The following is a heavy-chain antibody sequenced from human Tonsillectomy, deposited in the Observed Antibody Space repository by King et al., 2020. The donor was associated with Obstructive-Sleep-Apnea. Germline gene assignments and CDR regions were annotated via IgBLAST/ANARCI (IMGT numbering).Heavy chain of an antibody. CDR2: IYNLGST. J-gene: IGHJ6*02. CDR3: ARDSSGYYYAGGYYGMDV. D-gene: IGHD3-22*01. V-gene: IGHV4-59*01. Sequence: QLQESGPGLVKPSETLSLTCSVTDGSLTNYYWSWIRPSPGKGLEWIGNIYNLGSTSYNPSLQSRVTMSVDTSKNQFSLNLRSVTAADTAVYYCARDSSGYYYAGGYYGMDVWGQGTTVTVSS. CDR1: DGSLTNYY.